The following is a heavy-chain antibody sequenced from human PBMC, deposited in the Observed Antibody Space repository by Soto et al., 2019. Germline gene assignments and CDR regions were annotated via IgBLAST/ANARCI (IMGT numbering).Heavy chain of an antibody. CDR3: AKDMENGYNPYYYYGMDV. Sequence: GGSLGLSCSASGFTFSDSYMSWIRQAPGKGLEWVSSISWNSVSIGYADSVKGRFTISRDNAKNSLYLQMNTLRAEDTALYYCAKDMENGYNPYYYYGMDVWGQGTTVTVSS. CDR1: GFTFSDSY. CDR2: ISWNSVSI. V-gene: IGHV3-9*01. J-gene: IGHJ6*02. D-gene: IGHD3-10*01.